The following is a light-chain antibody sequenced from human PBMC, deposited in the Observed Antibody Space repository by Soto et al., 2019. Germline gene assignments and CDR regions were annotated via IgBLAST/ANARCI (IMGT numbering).Light chain of an antibody. Sequence: QSVLTQPASVSGSPGQSITISCTGTSSDVGGYNFVSWYQQHPGKAPKLMICEVTKRPSGVSQRFSGSKSGNTASLTISGLQAEDEADYFCSSYTGDSTWVFGGGTKLTVL. CDR3: SSYTGDSTWV. CDR1: SSDVGGYNF. V-gene: IGLV2-14*01. CDR2: EVT. J-gene: IGLJ3*02.